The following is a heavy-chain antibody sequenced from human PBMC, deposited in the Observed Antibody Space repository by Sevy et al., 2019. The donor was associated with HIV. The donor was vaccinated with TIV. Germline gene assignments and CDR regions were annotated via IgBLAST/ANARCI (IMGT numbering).Heavy chain of an antibody. J-gene: IGHJ6*02. Sequence: GGSLRLSCAASGLTFSSYAMSWVRQAPGKGLEWVSPISGSGGSTYYADSVKGRFTISRDNSKNTLYLQMNSLRAEDTAVYYCAKDPGGSRNYYYYGMDVWGQGTTVTVSS. V-gene: IGHV3-23*01. CDR2: ISGSGGST. CDR3: AKDPGGSRNYYYYGMDV. D-gene: IGHD1-26*01. CDR1: GLTFSSYA.